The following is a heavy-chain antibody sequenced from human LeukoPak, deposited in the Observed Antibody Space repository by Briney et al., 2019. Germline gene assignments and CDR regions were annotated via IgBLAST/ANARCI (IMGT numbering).Heavy chain of an antibody. CDR2: INHSGST. CDR3: ARPGLAYCGGDCYSSDGYYFDY. D-gene: IGHD2-21*01. V-gene: IGHV4-34*01. Sequence: RPSETLSLTCAVYGEYFSTYYYSWIRQPPGKGLEWIGEINHSGSTNYNPSLKSRLTISVDMPKKQFFLRLSSVTAADTAMYYCARPGLAYCGGDCYSSDGYYFDYWGQGALVTVSS. CDR1: GEYFSTYY. J-gene: IGHJ4*02.